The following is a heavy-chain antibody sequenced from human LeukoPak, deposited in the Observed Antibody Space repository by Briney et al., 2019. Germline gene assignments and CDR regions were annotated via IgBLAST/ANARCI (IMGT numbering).Heavy chain of an antibody. J-gene: IGHJ6*02. D-gene: IGHD2-2*01. CDR1: GFTFSSYS. Sequence: KPGGSLRLSCAASGFTFSSYSMNWVRQAPGKGLEWVSSISSSSSYIYYADSVKGRFTISRDNAKNSLYLQMNSLRAEDTAVYYCARESGSTSPDGMDVWGQGTTVTVSS. V-gene: IGHV3-21*01. CDR3: ARESGSTSPDGMDV. CDR2: ISSSSSYI.